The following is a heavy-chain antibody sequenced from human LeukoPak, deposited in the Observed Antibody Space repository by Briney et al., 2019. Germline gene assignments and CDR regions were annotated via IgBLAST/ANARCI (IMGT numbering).Heavy chain of an antibody. V-gene: IGHV3-30*18. CDR3: ANSPDGAFDY. Sequence: GGSLRLSCAASGFTFSSYGMHWVRQAPGKGLEWVAVISYDGSNKYYADSVKGRFTISRDNSKNTLYLQMSSLRAEDTAVYYCANSPDGAFDYWGQGTLVTVSS. CDR2: ISYDGSNK. CDR1: GFTFSSYG. J-gene: IGHJ4*02.